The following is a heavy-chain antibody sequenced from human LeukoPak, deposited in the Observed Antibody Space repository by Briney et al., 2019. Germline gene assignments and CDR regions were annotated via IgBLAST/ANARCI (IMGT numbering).Heavy chain of an antibody. J-gene: IGHJ4*02. Sequence: SVKVPCKASGGTFSSYAISWVRQAPGQGLEWMGGIIPILGTANYAQKFQGRVTITADESTSTAYMELSSLRSEDTAVYYCASGGYSYGYALDYWGQGTLVTVSS. V-gene: IGHV1-69*13. D-gene: IGHD5-18*01. CDR3: ASGGYSYGYALDY. CDR2: IIPILGTA. CDR1: GGTFSSYA.